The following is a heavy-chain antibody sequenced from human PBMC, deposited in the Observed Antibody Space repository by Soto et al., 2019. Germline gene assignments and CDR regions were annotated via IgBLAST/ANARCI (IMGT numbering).Heavy chain of an antibody. CDR1: CGSIISGGYS. CDR2: IYHSGST. CDR3: ARGYSYGYLDY. V-gene: IGHV4-30-2*01. D-gene: IGHD5-18*01. Sequence: SETLSLTCAVSCGSIISGGYSWSWIRQPPGKGLEWIGYIYHSGSTYYNPSLKSRVTISVDRSKNQFSLKLSSVTAADTAVYYCARGYSYGYLDYWGQGTLVTVSS. J-gene: IGHJ4*02.